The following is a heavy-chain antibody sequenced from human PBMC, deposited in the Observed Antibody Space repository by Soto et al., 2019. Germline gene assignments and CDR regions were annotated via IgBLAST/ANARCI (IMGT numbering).Heavy chain of an antibody. J-gene: IGHJ4*02. CDR2: INPSGGST. D-gene: IGHD6-19*01. CDR3: ARAQIAVAGTSEFDY. V-gene: IGHV1-46*01. CDR1: GYTFTSYY. Sequence: ASVKVSCKASGYTFTSYYMHWVRQAPGQGLEWMGIINPSGGSTSYAQKFQGRVTMTRDTSTSTVYMELSSLRSEDTAVYYCARAQIAVAGTSEFDYWGQGTLVTVSS.